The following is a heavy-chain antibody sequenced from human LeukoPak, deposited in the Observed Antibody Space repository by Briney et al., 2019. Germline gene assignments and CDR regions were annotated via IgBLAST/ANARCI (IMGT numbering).Heavy chain of an antibody. CDR3: ATQRGSYLWGTDFDY. CDR2: INPNSGDT. Sequence: ASVKVTFQASGYTFTGYYMHWVRPAPGQGLAGMGWINPNSGDTKYAQKFQGRVTMTRDTSISTAYMELSRLRSDDTAVYYCATQRGSYLWGTDFDYWGQGTLVTVSS. J-gene: IGHJ4*02. CDR1: GYTFTGYY. V-gene: IGHV1-2*02. D-gene: IGHD3-16*01.